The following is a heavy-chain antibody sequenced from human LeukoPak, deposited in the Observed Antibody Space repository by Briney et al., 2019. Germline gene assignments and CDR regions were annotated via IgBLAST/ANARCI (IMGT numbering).Heavy chain of an antibody. CDR1: GFTFSSYA. J-gene: IGHJ3*02. D-gene: IGHD7-27*01. CDR3: ARGNLGAYDI. Sequence: LESGGGLVQPGGSLRLSCAASGFTFSSYAMSWVRQAPGKGLEWVSAISGSGGSTYYADSVKGRFTISRDNSKNSLYLQMNILRAEDTAVYYCARGNLGAYDIWGQGTMVSVSS. V-gene: IGHV3-23*01. CDR2: ISGSGGST.